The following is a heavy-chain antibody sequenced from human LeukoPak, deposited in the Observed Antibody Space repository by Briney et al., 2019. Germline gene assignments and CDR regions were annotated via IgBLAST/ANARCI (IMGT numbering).Heavy chain of an antibody. J-gene: IGHJ4*02. V-gene: IGHV3-74*01. CDR3: ASLTQWFGELTHFDY. D-gene: IGHD3-10*01. CDR2: INSDGSST. CDR1: GFTFSSYW. Sequence: GGSLRLSCAASGFTFSSYWMHWDRQAPGKGLVWVSRINSDGSSTSYADSVKGRFTISRDNAKNTLYLQMNSLRAEDTAVYYCASLTQWFGELTHFDYWGQGTLVTVSS.